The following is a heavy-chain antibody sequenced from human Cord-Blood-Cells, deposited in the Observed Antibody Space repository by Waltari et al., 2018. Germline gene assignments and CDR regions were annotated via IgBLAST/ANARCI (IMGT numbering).Heavy chain of an antibody. CDR1: GFTFSSYG. D-gene: IGHD3-22*01. Sequence: QVQLVESGGGVVQPGRSLRLSCAASGFTFSSYGMHWVRQAPGKGLEWVAVIWYDGSNKYYADSVKGRFTISRDNSNNTLYLQMNSLRAEDTAVYYCARSTDYYDSSGYYFDYWGQGTLVTVSS. CDR2: IWYDGSNK. V-gene: IGHV3-33*01. CDR3: ARSTDYYDSSGYYFDY. J-gene: IGHJ4*02.